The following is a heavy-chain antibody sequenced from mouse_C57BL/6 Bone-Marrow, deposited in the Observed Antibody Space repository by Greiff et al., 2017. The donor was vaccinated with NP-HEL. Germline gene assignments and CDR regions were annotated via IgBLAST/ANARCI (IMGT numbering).Heavy chain of an antibody. CDR3: ARRAYYGSSYARDY. CDR1: GYTFTGYL. Sequence: QVQLQQSGAELMKPGDSVKLSCKATGYTFTGYLIEWVKQRPGHGLEWIGEILPGSGSTNYNEKFKGKATFTADTSSNTAYMKPSSLTTEDSAIYSCARRAYYGSSYARDYWGQGTTLTVSS. D-gene: IGHD1-1*01. J-gene: IGHJ2*01. CDR2: ILPGSGST. V-gene: IGHV1-9*01.